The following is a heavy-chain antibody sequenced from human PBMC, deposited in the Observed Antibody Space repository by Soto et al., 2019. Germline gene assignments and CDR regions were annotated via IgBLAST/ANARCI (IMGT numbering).Heavy chain of an antibody. Sequence: QVQLQESGPGLVKPSETLSLTCTVSGGSISSYYWSWIRQPPGKGLEWIGYIYYSGSTNYNPSLKSRVTISVDTSKNQFSLKLSSVTAADTAVYYCARDTYYYGSGSYPKTRFPDAFDIWGQGTMVTVSS. CDR2: IYYSGST. V-gene: IGHV4-59*01. D-gene: IGHD3-10*01. J-gene: IGHJ3*02. CDR1: GGSISSYY. CDR3: ARDTYYYGSGSYPKTRFPDAFDI.